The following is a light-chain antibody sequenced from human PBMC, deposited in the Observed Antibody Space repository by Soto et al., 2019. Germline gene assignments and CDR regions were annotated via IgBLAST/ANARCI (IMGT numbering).Light chain of an antibody. CDR3: GTWDSSLSAHWV. CDR2: KNN. J-gene: IGLJ3*02. Sequence: QSVLTQPPSVSAAPGQKVTISCSGSSSNIGNNYVYWYQQLPGTAPKLLIYKNNKRPSGIPDRYSGSKSGTSATLGITGLQTEDEADYYCGTWDSSLSAHWVFGAGTKLTVL. CDR1: SSNIGNNY. V-gene: IGLV1-51*02.